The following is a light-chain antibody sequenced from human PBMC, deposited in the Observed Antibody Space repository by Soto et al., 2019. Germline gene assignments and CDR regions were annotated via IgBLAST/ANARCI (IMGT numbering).Light chain of an antibody. CDR1: EDISYW. J-gene: IGKJ5*01. CDR2: DAS. Sequence: DIQMTQTPSSVSASVGDRVTITCRASEDISYWVAWYQQKPGKAPKLLIYDASNLETGVPSRFSGSGSGTDFTFTISSLQPEDIATYYCQQYDNLPITFGQGTRLEIK. V-gene: IGKV1-33*01. CDR3: QQYDNLPIT.